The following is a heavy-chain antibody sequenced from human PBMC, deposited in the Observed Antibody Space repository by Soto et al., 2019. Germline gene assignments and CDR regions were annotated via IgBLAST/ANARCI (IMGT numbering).Heavy chain of an antibody. V-gene: IGHV4-31*03. CDR3: ARVRSGYYSHGMDV. J-gene: IGHJ6*02. CDR1: DGTIINGGYY. D-gene: IGHD3-9*01. CDR2: IYYSGST. Sequence: PLETLSVTYTVSDGTIINGGYYWSWNRQHPGKGLEWIGYIYYSGSTYYNPSLKSRVTISVDTSKNQFSLKLSSVTAADTAVYYCARVRSGYYSHGMDVWGQGTTVTVSS.